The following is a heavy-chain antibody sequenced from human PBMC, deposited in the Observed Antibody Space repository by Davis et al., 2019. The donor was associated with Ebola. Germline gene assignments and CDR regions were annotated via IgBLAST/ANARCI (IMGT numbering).Heavy chain of an antibody. D-gene: IGHD3-22*01. J-gene: IGHJ6*02. Sequence: VSVKVSCKASGYTFTSYGISWVRQAPGQGLEWMGWINPNSGGTNYAQKFQGWVTMTRNTSISTAYMELSSLRSEDTAVYYCARYYDSSGYYLSLNYYYYGMDVWGQGTTVTVSS. CDR3: ARYYDSSGYYLSLNYYYYGMDV. CDR1: GYTFTSYG. V-gene: IGHV1-8*02. CDR2: INPNSGGT.